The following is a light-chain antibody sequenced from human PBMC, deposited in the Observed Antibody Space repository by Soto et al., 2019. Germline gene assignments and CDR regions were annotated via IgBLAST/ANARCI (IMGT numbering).Light chain of an antibody. CDR1: QSVSGSY. CDR2: EAS. CDR3: HQYGRSPFT. J-gene: IGKJ3*01. V-gene: IGKV3-20*01. Sequence: EIVLAQSPGTLSLSPGDRATLSCRASQSVSGSYLAWYQQKPGQAPRLLIYEASSRATGIPDRFSGSGSGTDFTLTISSLEFEDFAVYYCHQYGRSPFTFGPGTTVDI.